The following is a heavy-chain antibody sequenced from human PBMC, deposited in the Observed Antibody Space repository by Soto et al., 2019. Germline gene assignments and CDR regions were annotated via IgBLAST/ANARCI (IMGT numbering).Heavy chain of an antibody. CDR3: ERDLVIRGIGASES. J-gene: IGHJ4*02. CDR1: GVSLSSAGNY. Sequence: TLSLTCTFSGVSLSSAGNYWTWIRQHPGKGLEWIGDIHNSGSAHYNPSLKSRLNISIDTSNNHLSLRLSSVTAADTAVYYCERDLVIRGIGASESWGQGTLVTVSS. V-gene: IGHV4-31*03. D-gene: IGHD3-10*01. CDR2: IHNSGSA.